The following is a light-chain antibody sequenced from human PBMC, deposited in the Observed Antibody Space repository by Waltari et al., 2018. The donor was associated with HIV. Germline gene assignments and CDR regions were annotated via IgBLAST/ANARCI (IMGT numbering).Light chain of an antibody. J-gene: IGKJ1*01. Sequence: EVVLTQSPAILSLSPGDRATLSCRANQSISSNLAWYQQRPGQAPRLLVYDASTRVAGIPARFSASGFATEFTLTISSLQSEDFAVYYCQQYNDWLSWTFGQGTKVEMK. CDR1: QSISSN. V-gene: IGKV3-15*01. CDR3: QQYNDWLSWT. CDR2: DAS.